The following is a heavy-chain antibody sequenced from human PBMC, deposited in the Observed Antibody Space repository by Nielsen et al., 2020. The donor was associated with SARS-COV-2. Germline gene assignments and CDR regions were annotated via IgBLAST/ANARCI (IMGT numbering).Heavy chain of an antibody. D-gene: IGHD5-18*01. V-gene: IGHV1-2*06. CDR3: ARGQSVDTAMVTEVNWFDP. Sequence: ASVKVSCKASGYTFIGYYMHWVRQAPGQGLEWMGRINPNSGGTNYAQKFQGRVTMTRDTSTSTVYMELSSLRSEDTAVYYCARGQSVDTAMVTEVNWFDPWGQGTLVTVSS. CDR1: GYTFIGYY. J-gene: IGHJ5*02. CDR2: INPNSGGT.